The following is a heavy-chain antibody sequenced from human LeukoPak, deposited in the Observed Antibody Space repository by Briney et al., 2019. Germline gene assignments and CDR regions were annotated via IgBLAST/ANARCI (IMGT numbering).Heavy chain of an antibody. CDR3: ARGPTPAPQYYFDY. CDR1: GGSFSGYY. J-gene: IGHJ4*02. CDR2: INHSGST. V-gene: IGHV4-34*01. Sequence: PSETLSLTCAVYGGSFSGYYWSWIRQPPGKGLEWIGEINHSGSTNYNPSLKSRVTISVDTSKNQFSLKLSSVSAADTAVYYCARGPTPAPQYYFDYWGQGTLVTVSS. D-gene: IGHD2-15*01.